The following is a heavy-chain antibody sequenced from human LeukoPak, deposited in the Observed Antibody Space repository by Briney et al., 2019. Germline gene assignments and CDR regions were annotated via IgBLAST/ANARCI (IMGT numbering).Heavy chain of an antibody. CDR1: GFTFSSYS. V-gene: IGHV3-48*04. Sequence: GGSLRLSCAASGFTFSSYSMNWVRQAPGKGLEWVSYISSSSSTIYYADSVKSRFTISRDNAKNSLYLQMNSLRAEDTAVYYCAREVVDIVVNANWFDPWGQGTLVTVSS. D-gene: IGHD2-2*01. J-gene: IGHJ5*02. CDR3: AREVVDIVVNANWFDP. CDR2: ISSSSSTI.